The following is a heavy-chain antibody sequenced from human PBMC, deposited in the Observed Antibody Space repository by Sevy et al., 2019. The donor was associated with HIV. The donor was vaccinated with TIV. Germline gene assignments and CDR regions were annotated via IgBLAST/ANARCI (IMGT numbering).Heavy chain of an antibody. Sequence: GGSLRLSCAASGFTFSTYAVSWVRQAPGKGLEWVAALNGDRTYYAGTVKGPFSISRDKPKNTVYLQVNSLRVEDTALCDCVKEETAPYFDCWGQGTLVTVSS. CDR3: VKEETAPYFDC. J-gene: IGHJ4*02. D-gene: IGHD2-21*02. V-gene: IGHV3-23*01. CDR1: GFTFSTYA. CDR2: LNGDRT.